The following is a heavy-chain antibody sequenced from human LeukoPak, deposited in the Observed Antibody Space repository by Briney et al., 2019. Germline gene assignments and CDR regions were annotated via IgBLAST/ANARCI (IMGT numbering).Heavy chain of an antibody. Sequence: QPGRSLRLSCEASGFTFDDYGMHWVRQAPGKGLEWVSTISWNSASVGYVDSVKGRFTISRDNAKKTLYLQMNSLRPEDTALYYCAKDYGYSSSRYDYWGQGTLVTVSS. V-gene: IGHV3-9*01. CDR1: GFTFDDYG. CDR2: ISWNSASV. D-gene: IGHD6-13*01. J-gene: IGHJ4*02. CDR3: AKDYGYSSSRYDY.